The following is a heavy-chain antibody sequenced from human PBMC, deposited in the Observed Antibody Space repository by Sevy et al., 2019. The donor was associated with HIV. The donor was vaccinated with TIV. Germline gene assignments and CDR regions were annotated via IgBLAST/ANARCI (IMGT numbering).Heavy chain of an antibody. Sequence: SETLYLTCTVSGGSISSSSYYWGWIRQPPGKGLEWIGSIYYSGSTYYNPSLKSRVTISVDTSRNQFSLRLTSVTAADTAVYYCARHEVKMVAARYYFDYWGQGTLVTVSS. CDR2: IYYSGST. D-gene: IGHD2-15*01. CDR3: ARHEVKMVAARYYFDY. CDR1: GGSISSSSYY. V-gene: IGHV4-39*01. J-gene: IGHJ4*02.